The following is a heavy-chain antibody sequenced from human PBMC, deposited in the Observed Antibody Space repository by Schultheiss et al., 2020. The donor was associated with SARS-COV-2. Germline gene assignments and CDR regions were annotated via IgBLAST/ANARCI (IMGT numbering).Heavy chain of an antibody. CDR1: GYTFTSYG. CDR3: AMGNVGGNTGGYY. V-gene: IGHV1-18*01. CDR2: ISAYNGNT. D-gene: IGHD4-23*01. Sequence: ASVKVSCKASGYTFTSYGISWVRQAPGQGLEWMGWISAYNGNTNYAQKLQGRVTMTRDTSISTAYMELSRLRSDDTAVYYCAMGNVGGNTGGYYWGQGTLVTVSS. J-gene: IGHJ4*02.